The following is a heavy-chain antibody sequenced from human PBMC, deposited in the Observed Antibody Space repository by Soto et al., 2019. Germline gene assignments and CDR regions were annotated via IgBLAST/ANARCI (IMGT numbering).Heavy chain of an antibody. J-gene: IGHJ6*02. CDR1: GFTFSSYG. CDR2: IWYDGSNK. V-gene: IGHV3-33*01. Sequence: GGSLRLSCAASGFTFSSYGMHWVRQAPGKGLEWVAVIWYDGSNKYYADSVKGRFTISRDNSKNTLYLQMNSLRAEDTAVYYCARDGPDYVWGSYRSYYYYGMDVWGQGTTVTVSS. CDR3: ARDGPDYVWGSYRSYYYYGMDV. D-gene: IGHD3-16*02.